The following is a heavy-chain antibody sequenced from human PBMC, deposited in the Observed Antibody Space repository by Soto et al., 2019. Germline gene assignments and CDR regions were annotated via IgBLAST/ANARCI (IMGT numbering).Heavy chain of an antibody. CDR1: GGTFSSYT. CDR2: IIPILGIA. V-gene: IGHV1-69*02. J-gene: IGHJ6*03. CDR3: ARGGTAAVKYYYYYYMDV. D-gene: IGHD1-1*01. Sequence: SVKVSCKASGGTFSSYTISWVRQAPGQGLEWMGRIIPILGIANYAQKFQGRVTITADKSTSTAYMELSSLRSEDTAVYYCARGGTAAVKYYYYYYMDVWGKGTTVTVSS.